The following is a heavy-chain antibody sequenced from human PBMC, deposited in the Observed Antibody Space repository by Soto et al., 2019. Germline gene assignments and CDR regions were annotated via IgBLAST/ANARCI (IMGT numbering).Heavy chain of an antibody. D-gene: IGHD3-9*01. CDR3: TTGIYYDLLTGYHDVAY. CDR2: IKSETDGGTA. CDR1: GFNLSHPW. J-gene: IGHJ4*02. V-gene: IGHV3-15*01. Sequence: GGSLRLSCAASGFNLSHPWMTWVRQAAGKGLEWVGRIKSETDGGTADYAAPVKGRITISRDDSKNTVYLQMNSLKTEDTAVYYCTTGIYYDLLTGYHDVAYWGQGTLVTVSS.